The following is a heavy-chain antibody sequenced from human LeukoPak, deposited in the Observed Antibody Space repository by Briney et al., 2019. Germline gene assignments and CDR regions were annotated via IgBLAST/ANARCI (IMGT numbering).Heavy chain of an antibody. CDR2: ISSSSSYI. J-gene: IGHJ5*02. V-gene: IGHV3-21*01. CDR3: ARVLKNLGSWFDP. CDR1: GFTFSSYS. Sequence: GGSLRLSCAASGFTFSSYSMNWVRQAPGKGLEWVSSISSSSSYIYYADSVKGRFTISRDNAKNSLYLQMNSLRAEDTAVYYCARVLKNLGSWFDPWGQGTLVTVSS.